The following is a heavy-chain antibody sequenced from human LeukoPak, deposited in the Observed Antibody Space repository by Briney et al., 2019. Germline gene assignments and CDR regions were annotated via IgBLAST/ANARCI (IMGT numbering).Heavy chain of an antibody. V-gene: IGHV4-39*01. J-gene: IGHJ4*02. D-gene: IGHD3-22*01. CDR2: IYYSGST. CDR3: ASRTYYYDSSGYYHRGNY. CDR1: GGSISSSSYY. Sequence: SETLSLTCTVSGGSISSSSYYWGWIRQPPGKGLEWIGSIYYSGSTYYNPSLKSRVTISVDTSKNQFSLKLSSVTAADTAVYYCASRTYYYDSSGYYHRGNYWGQGTLVTVSS.